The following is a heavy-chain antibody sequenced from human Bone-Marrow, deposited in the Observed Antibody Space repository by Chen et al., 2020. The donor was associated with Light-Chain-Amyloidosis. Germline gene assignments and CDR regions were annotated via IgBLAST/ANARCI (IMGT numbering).Heavy chain of an antibody. CDR1: GFTFSNYA. V-gene: IGHV3-23*01. J-gene: IGHJ4*02. CDR3: SAPPPDGRWEELHSDFEH. CDR2: IRGSRGNI. D-gene: IGHD3-16*01. Sequence: EVKLLESGGGLVKPGESLRLSCVASGFTFSNYAMNWVRQAPGKGLEWVASIRGSRGNIYYADAPNGRLGITRDKSKNSPFLQMNRLGAEDTAVYYCSAPPPDGRWEELHSDFEHRGQGTPGTVSS.